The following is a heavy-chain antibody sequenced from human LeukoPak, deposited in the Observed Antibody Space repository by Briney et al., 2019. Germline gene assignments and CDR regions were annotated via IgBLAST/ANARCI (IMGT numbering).Heavy chain of an antibody. Sequence: GRSLRLSCAASGFTFSSNYMSWVRQAPGKGLEWVSVIYSGGSTYYADSVKGRFTISRDNSKNTLYLQMNSLRAEDTAVYYCASLNDYSNSYHDYWGQGTLVTVSS. CDR3: ASLNDYSNSYHDY. CDR1: GFTFSSNY. J-gene: IGHJ4*02. V-gene: IGHV3-53*01. D-gene: IGHD4-11*01. CDR2: IYSGGST.